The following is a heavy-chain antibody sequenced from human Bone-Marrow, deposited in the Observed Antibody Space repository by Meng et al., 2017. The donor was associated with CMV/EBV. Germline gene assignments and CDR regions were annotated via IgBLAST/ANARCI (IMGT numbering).Heavy chain of an antibody. V-gene: IGHV3-23*01. Sequence: GESLKISCAASGFTFSGYVMNWVRQAPGKGLEWVSSISGSGGSTFYADSVRGRFTISRDNSKNTLFLQMNSLRAEDTALYYCAKDLRWLQSFYFDHWGQGTLVTVSS. CDR1: GFTFSGYV. CDR3: AKDLRWLQSFYFDH. CDR2: ISGSGGST. J-gene: IGHJ4*02. D-gene: IGHD5-24*01.